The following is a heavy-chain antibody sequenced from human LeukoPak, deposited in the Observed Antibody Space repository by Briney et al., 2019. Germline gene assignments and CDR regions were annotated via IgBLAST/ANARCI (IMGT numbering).Heavy chain of an antibody. D-gene: IGHD3-22*01. J-gene: IGHJ1*01. CDR1: GFTFSRYC. V-gene: IGHV3-7*01. CDR3: ATYSSLNRREFQY. Sequence: GGSLRVSCAASGFTFSRYCMTWVRQAPGKGLQWVANIKTDGSEKYYVDSVKGRFTISRDNAKNSLYLQMNSLRAEDTAVYYCATYSSLNRREFQYWGQGTLLTVSS. CDR2: IKTDGSEK.